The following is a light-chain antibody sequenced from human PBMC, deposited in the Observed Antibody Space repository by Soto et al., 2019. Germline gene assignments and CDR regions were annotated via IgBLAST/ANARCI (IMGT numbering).Light chain of an antibody. CDR2: GAS. V-gene: IGKV3-15*01. CDR1: QSVSSN. J-gene: IGKJ1*01. Sequence: EIMMTQSPATLSVSPGERATLSCRASQSVSSNLAWYQQKPGQAPRLLIYGASTRATGIPARISGSGSGTEFTLTISSLQSEDFATYYCQQYMSYSFGQGTKVEIK. CDR3: QQYMSYS.